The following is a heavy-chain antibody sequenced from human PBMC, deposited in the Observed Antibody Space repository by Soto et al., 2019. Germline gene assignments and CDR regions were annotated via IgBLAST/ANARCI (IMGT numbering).Heavy chain of an antibody. CDR2: INPSGGST. J-gene: IGHJ6*03. V-gene: IGHV1-46*03. D-gene: IGHD3-10*01. CDR3: ATFGYYGSGSYYSWGTSSELAQKYYYYYYMDV. CDR1: GYTFTSYY. Sequence: GASVKVSCKASGYTFTSYYMHWVRQAPGQGLEWMGIINPSGGSTSYAQKFQGRVTMTRDTSTSTVYMELSSLRSEDTAVYYCATFGYYGSGSYYSWGTSSELAQKYYYYYYMDVWGKGTTVTVSS.